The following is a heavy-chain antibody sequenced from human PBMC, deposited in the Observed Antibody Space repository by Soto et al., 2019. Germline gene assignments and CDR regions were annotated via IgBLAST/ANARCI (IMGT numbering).Heavy chain of an antibody. V-gene: IGHV3-23*01. D-gene: IGHD3-3*01. CDR2: ISGSDGKT. CDR1: GFSFDSYA. Sequence: SGGSLRLSCAASGFSFDSYALSWVRQAPGKGLEWVSTISGSDGKTFYADSVKGRFSISRDTSQSTLYLQMNSLRADDTAMYYCARWSYLDYWGQGTRVTVSS. J-gene: IGHJ4*02. CDR3: ARWSYLDY.